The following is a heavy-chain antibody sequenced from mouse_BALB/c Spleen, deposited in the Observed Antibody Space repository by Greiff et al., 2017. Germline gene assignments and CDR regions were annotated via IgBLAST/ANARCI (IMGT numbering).Heavy chain of an antibody. CDR1: GFTFSSSY. Sequence: QVQLKESGAELVKPGASVKLSCKTSGFTFSSSYISWLKQKPGQSLEWIAWIYAGTGGTSYNQKFTGKAQLTVDTSSSTAYMQFSSLTTEDSAIYYCAISTMITTGDWYFDVWGAGTTVTVSS. D-gene: IGHD2-4*01. J-gene: IGHJ1*01. V-gene: IGHV1-66*01. CDR3: AISTMITTGDWYFDV. CDR2: IYAGTGGT.